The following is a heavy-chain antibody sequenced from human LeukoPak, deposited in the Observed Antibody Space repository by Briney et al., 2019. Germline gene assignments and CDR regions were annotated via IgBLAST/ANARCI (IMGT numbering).Heavy chain of an antibody. V-gene: IGHV3-30*18. CDR3: AKGPLGYYDSSGYYPYYFDY. Sequence: GGSLRLSCAASGFTFSRYGMHWVRQAPGKGLEWVAVISYDGSNKYYADSVKGRFTISRDNSKNTLYLQMNSLRAEDTAVYYCAKGPLGYYDSSGYYPYYFDYGGQGTLVTVSS. CDR1: GFTFSRYG. D-gene: IGHD3-22*01. CDR2: ISYDGSNK. J-gene: IGHJ4*02.